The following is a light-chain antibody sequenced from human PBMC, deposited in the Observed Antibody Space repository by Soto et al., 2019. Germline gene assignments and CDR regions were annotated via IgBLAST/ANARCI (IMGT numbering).Light chain of an antibody. CDR1: QGIRND. CDR2: AAS. V-gene: IGKV1-6*01. J-gene: IGKJ1*01. Sequence: AIQMTQSPSSLSASVGDRVTITCRASQGIRNDLGWYQQKPGEAPKLLIYAASTLQSGVPSRFSGSGSGTDFTLTISSLQPGDFATYYCLQDYNYLWTFGQGTKVDIK. CDR3: LQDYNYLWT.